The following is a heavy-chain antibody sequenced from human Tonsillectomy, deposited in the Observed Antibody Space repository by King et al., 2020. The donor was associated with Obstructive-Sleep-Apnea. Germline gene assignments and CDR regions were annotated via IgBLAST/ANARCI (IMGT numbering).Heavy chain of an antibody. CDR2: ISYSGST. V-gene: IGHV4-31*03. Sequence: VQLQESGPGLVKRAQTLSLTCTVSGDSISSGTFYWSWLRQHPGKGLEWIGHISYSGSTHYNPSLKSRVTISLDTSKNQFSLRLSSVTAADTAIYYCARDYTGKALLDYWGQGTLVTVSA. D-gene: IGHD1-1*01. J-gene: IGHJ4*02. CDR1: GDSISSGTFY. CDR3: ARDYTGKALLDY.